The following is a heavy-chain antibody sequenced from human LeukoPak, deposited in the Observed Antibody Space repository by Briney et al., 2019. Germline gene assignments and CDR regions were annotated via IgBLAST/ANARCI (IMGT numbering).Heavy chain of an antibody. Sequence: GGSLRLSCAASGFTFSSYSMNWVRQAPGKGLEWVSSISSSSSYIYYADSVKGRFTISRDNAKNSLYLQMNSLRAEDTAVYYCARRDIAAADNNFDYWGQGTLVTVFS. J-gene: IGHJ4*02. CDR3: ARRDIAAADNNFDY. V-gene: IGHV3-21*01. D-gene: IGHD6-13*01. CDR2: ISSSSSYI. CDR1: GFTFSSYS.